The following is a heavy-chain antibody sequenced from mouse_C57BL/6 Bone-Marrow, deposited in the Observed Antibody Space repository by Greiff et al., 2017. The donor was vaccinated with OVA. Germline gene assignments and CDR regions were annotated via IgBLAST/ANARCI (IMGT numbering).Heavy chain of an antibody. CDR1: EYEFPSHD. Sequence: DVKLVESGGGLVQPGESLKLSCESNEYEFPSHDMSWVRKTPEKRLELVAAINSDGGSTYYPDTMERRFIISRDNTKKTLYLQMSSLRSEDTALYYCAKQADGYPFAYWGQGTLVTVSA. D-gene: IGHD2-3*01. J-gene: IGHJ3*01. CDR3: AKQADGYPFAY. CDR2: INSDGGST. V-gene: IGHV5-2*01.